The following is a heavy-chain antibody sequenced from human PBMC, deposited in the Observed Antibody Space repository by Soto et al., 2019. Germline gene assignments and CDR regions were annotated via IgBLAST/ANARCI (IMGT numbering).Heavy chain of an antibody. CDR1: GFTFSDYY. CDR3: ARGERRYCSSTSCYELRDDY. V-gene: IGHV3-11*01. Sequence: QVQLVESGGGLVKPGGSLRLSCAASGFTFSDYYMSWIRQAPGKGLEWVSYISSSGSTIYYADSVKGRFTISRDNAKNSLYLQMNSLRAEDTAVYYCARGERRYCSSTSCYELRDDYWGQGTLVTVSS. J-gene: IGHJ4*02. D-gene: IGHD2-2*01. CDR2: ISSSGSTI.